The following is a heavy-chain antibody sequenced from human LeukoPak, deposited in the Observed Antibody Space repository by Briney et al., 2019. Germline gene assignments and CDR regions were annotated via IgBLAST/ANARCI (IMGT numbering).Heavy chain of an antibody. D-gene: IGHD1-26*01. J-gene: IGHJ4*02. V-gene: IGHV3-30*02. CDR1: GFTFSSYS. Sequence: GGSLRLSCAASGFTFSSYSMNWVRQAPGKGLEWVAFIRYDGSNKYYADSVKGRFTISRDNSKNTLYLQMNSLRAEDTAVYYCAKVEEEPRFRGVDYWGQGTLVTVSS. CDR3: AKVEEEPRFRGVDY. CDR2: IRYDGSNK.